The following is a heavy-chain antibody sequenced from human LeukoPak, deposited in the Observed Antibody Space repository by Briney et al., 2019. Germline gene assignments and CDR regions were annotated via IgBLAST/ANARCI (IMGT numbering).Heavy chain of an antibody. Sequence: GASVKVSRKASGYTFTGHYIHWMRQAPGQGLEWLGWINPNSGGTNYAQKHQGWVTMTRDTSISTVYLELRRLISDDTAVYYCARDNDLPYSSSWFYAFDIWGQGTMVTVSS. CDR2: INPNSGGT. J-gene: IGHJ3*02. V-gene: IGHV1-2*04. CDR1: GYTFTGHY. CDR3: ARDNDLPYSSSWFYAFDI. D-gene: IGHD6-13*01.